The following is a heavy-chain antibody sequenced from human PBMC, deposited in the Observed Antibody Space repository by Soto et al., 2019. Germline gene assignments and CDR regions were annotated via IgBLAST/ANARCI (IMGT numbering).Heavy chain of an antibody. J-gene: IGHJ4*02. CDR3: AADYHYCGGDCYTFDY. D-gene: IGHD2-21*02. CDR1: GFTFTSSA. Sequence: GXSVKVSCKASGFTFTSSAVQWVRQARGQRLEWIGWIVVGSGNTNYAQKFQERVTITRDMSTSTAYMELSSLRSEDTAVYYCAADYHYCGGDCYTFDYWGQGTLVTVSS. V-gene: IGHV1-58*01. CDR2: IVVGSGNT.